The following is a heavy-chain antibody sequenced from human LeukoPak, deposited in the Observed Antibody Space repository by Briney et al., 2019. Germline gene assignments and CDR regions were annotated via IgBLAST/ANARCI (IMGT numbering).Heavy chain of an antibody. D-gene: IGHD5-12*01. CDR3: ARVAAAAHNGYDYLEY. Sequence: GGSLRPSCAASGFTFSSYGMHWVRQAPGKGLEWVAVISYDGSNKYYADSVKGRFTISRDNSKNTLYLQMNSLRAEDTAVYYCARVAAAAHNGYDYLEYWGQGTLVTVSS. J-gene: IGHJ4*02. V-gene: IGHV3-30*19. CDR2: ISYDGSNK. CDR1: GFTFSSYG.